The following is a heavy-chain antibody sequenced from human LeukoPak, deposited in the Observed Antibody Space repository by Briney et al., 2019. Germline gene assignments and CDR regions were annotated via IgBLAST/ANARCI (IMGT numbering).Heavy chain of an antibody. V-gene: IGHV3-7*01. CDR1: GFTFNSFF. J-gene: IGHJ4*02. CDR3: VRDLGHSRHYFEY. CDR2: ISQDGSET. D-gene: IGHD7-27*01. Sequence: PGGSLRLSCAASGFTFNSFFLNGVPLTPGRDLGWVACISQDGSETFYMDSVRGRFTISRDNTENSLYLQMDSLRAEDTAVYFCVRDLGHSRHYFEYWGQGALVTVSS.